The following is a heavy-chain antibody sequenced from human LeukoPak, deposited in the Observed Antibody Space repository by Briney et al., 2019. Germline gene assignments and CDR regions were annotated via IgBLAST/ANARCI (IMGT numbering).Heavy chain of an antibody. V-gene: IGHV3-21*01. CDR2: ISSSSSYI. J-gene: IGHJ6*03. CDR1: GFTFSSYT. Sequence: GGSLRLSCAASGFTFSSYTMNWVRQAPGKGLEWVSFISSSSSYIYYADSVKGRFTISRDNAKNSLYLQMNSLRAEDTAVYYCARGEYSYGPLDYYYYMDVWGKGTTVTVSS. CDR3: ARGEYSYGPLDYYYYMDV. D-gene: IGHD5-18*01.